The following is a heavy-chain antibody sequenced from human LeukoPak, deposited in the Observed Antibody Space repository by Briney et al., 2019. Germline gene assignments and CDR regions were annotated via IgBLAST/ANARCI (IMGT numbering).Heavy chain of an antibody. CDR2: MNPNSGNT. D-gene: IGHD2-2*01. Sequence: GASVKVSCKASGYTFTSYDINWVRQATGQGLEWMGWMNPNSGNTGYAQKFQGRVTMTEDTSTDTAYMELSSLRSEDTAVYYCATALLVYCSSTSCYGPYFDYWGQGTLVTVSS. CDR3: ATALLVYCSSTSCYGPYFDY. V-gene: IGHV1-8*01. CDR1: GYTFTSYD. J-gene: IGHJ4*02.